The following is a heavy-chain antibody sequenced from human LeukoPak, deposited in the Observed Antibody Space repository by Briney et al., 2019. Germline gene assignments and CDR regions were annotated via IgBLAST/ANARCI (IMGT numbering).Heavy chain of an antibody. J-gene: IGHJ4*02. V-gene: IGHV3-7*01. CDR3: ARGGYSFDY. CDR1: GFSLSGYW. D-gene: IGHD5-12*01. CDR2: LYADGSVT. Sequence: GGSLRLSCAASGFSLSGYWMSWVRQAPGKGLEWGARLYADGSVTYYVDSVKGRFTISRDNAKNSLYLQMNSLRVEDTAVYYCARGGYSFDYLGQGTLVTVSS.